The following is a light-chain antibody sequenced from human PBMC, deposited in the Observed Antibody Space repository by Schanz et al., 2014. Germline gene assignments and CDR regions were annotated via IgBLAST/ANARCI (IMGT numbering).Light chain of an antibody. Sequence: DIQMTQSPSTLSASVGDRVTITCRASQSITSRLAWYQQKPGNAPKLLIYKTSSLESGVPSRFSGSGSGTQFTLTISSLQPDDFATYYCQQYNSYPWTFGQGTRVEIK. CDR2: KTS. J-gene: IGKJ1*01. CDR1: QSITSR. V-gene: IGKV1-5*03. CDR3: QQYNSYPWT.